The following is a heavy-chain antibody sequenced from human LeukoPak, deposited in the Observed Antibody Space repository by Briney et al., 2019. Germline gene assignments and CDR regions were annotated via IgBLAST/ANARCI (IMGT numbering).Heavy chain of an antibody. V-gene: IGHV3-48*03. CDR1: GFTVSSYE. Sequence: GGSLRLSCAASGFTVSSYEMNWVRQAPGKGLEWVSYISSRGSLIYYADSVKGRFTISRDNPTNSLYLQMNRLRAEDTAVYYCAGVRDYYSYMDVWGKGTTVTISS. CDR2: ISSRGSLI. D-gene: IGHD1-1*01. CDR3: AGVRDYYSYMDV. J-gene: IGHJ6*03.